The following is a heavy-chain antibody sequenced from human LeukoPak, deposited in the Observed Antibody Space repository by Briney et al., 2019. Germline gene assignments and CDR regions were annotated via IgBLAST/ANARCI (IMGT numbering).Heavy chain of an antibody. CDR3: ARDGCSGGSCYYFDY. CDR2: IYYSGST. J-gene: IGHJ4*02. D-gene: IGHD2-15*01. CDR1: GGSISNHY. V-gene: IGHV4-59*11. Sequence: SETLSLTCTVSGGSISNHYWSWIRQPPGKGLEWIGYIYYSGSTNYNPSLKSRVTISINTSKNQFSLKLSSVTAAATAVYYCARDGCSGGSCYYFDYWGQGTLVTVSS.